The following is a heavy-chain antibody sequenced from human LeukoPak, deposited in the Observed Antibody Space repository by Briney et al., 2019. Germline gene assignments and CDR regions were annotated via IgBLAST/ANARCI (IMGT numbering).Heavy chain of an antibody. V-gene: IGHV3-23*01. CDR3: AKVLAAFWSGYDY. CDR1: GFTFSSYA. Sequence: GGSLRLSSAASGFTFSSYAMSWVRQAPGKGLEWVSAISVSGGSTYYTDSVKGRFTISRDNSKNTLYLQMNSLRAEDTAVYYCAKVLAAFWSGYDYWGQGTLVTVSS. D-gene: IGHD3-3*01. CDR2: ISVSGGST. J-gene: IGHJ4*02.